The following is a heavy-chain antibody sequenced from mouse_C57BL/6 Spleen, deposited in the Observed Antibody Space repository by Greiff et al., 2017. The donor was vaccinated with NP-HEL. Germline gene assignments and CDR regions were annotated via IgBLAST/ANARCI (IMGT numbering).Heavy chain of an antibody. CDR1: GYTFTDYN. V-gene: IGHV1-22*01. CDR2: INPNNGGT. D-gene: IGHD4-1*01. J-gene: IGHJ1*03. Sequence: EVQLQQSGPELVKPGASVKLSCKASGYTFTDYNMHWVKQSHGKSLEWIGYINPNNGGTSYNQKFKGKATLTVNKSSSTAYMELRSLTSEDSAVYYCARSNCVYWYFDVWGKGTTVTVSS. CDR3: ARSNCVYWYFDV.